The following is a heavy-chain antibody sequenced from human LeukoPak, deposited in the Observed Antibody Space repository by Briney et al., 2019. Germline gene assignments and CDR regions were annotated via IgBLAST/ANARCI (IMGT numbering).Heavy chain of an antibody. CDR2: ISGSGGST. V-gene: IGHV3-23*01. CDR1: GFTFSSYA. Sequence: GGSLRLSCAASGFTFSSYAMSWVRQAPGKGLEWASAISGSGGSTYYADSVKGRFTISRDNSKNTLYLQMNSLRAEDTAVYYCAKRASITIFGVVTPRLRSWLSPIDYWGQGTLVTVSS. D-gene: IGHD3-3*01. J-gene: IGHJ4*02. CDR3: AKRASITIFGVVTPRLRSWLSPIDY.